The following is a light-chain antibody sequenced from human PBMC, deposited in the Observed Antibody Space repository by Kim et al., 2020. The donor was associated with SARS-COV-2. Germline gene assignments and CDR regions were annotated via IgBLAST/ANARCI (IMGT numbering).Light chain of an antibody. Sequence: EIVMTQSPATLSVSPGDRATLSCRVSQGLSGNLAWYQQKPGQAPRLLIYSASTRATGVPARFSGSGSGTEFTLTISSLQSEDFAVYYCQQYYHWPTFGPGTKVDIK. CDR1: QGLSGN. CDR2: SAS. J-gene: IGKJ3*01. CDR3: QQYYHWPT. V-gene: IGKV3-15*01.